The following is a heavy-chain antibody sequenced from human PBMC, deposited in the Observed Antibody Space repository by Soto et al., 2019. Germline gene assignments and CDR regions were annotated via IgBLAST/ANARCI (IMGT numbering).Heavy chain of an antibody. D-gene: IGHD5-18*01. Sequence: GGSLRLSCAASGLTVSSSYMSWVRQAPGKGPQWVSVIYSAGSTYYANSAKGRFTISRDISTNMVYLQMSSQTDEDKAVYYCARGRGPEYSSAIFFDIWGQGALVTVSS. V-gene: IGHV3-53*01. CDR1: GLTVSSSY. CDR2: IYSAGST. J-gene: IGHJ4*02. CDR3: ARGRGPEYSSAIFFDI.